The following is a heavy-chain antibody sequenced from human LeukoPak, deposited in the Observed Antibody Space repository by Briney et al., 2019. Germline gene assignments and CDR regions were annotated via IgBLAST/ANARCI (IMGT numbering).Heavy chain of an antibody. CDR2: AGWAGGTT. CDR1: GFNFDRYT. CDR3: AKELDTMFFDY. V-gene: IGHV3-43*01. Sequence: GGSLRLSCATSGFNFDRYTIHWVRQAPGKGLEWVSLAGWAGGTTFYSDSVRGRFTISRDSGRKSVYLQMNSLTTDGTAFYFCAKELDTMFFDYWGQGALVTVSS. J-gene: IGHJ4*02. D-gene: IGHD3-10*02.